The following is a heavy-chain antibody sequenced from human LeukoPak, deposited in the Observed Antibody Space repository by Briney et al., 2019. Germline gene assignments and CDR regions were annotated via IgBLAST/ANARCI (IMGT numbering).Heavy chain of an antibody. Sequence: GGSLRLSCAASGFTLSSYAMSWVRQGPGKGLEWVSAISVSGNTYHADSVKGRFTISRDGSKNTLYLQMNSLRAGDAAVYYCAKAPVTTCSGAYCYPFDYWSQGTLVTVSS. CDR1: GFTLSSYA. CDR3: AKAPVTTCSGAYCYPFDY. J-gene: IGHJ4*02. D-gene: IGHD2-15*01. V-gene: IGHV3-23*01. CDR2: ISVSGNT.